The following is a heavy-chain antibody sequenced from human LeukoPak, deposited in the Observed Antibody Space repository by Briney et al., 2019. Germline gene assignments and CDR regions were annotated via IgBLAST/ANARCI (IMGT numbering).Heavy chain of an antibody. D-gene: IGHD5-18*01. CDR3: ARIPQRRTLRGYSIDY. Sequence: PSETLSLTCTVSGGSISSYYWSWIRQPPGKGLEWIGYIYSSGSTNYNPSLKSRVTISVDTSKNQFSLKLSSVTAADTAVYYCARIPQRRTLRGYSIDYWGQGTLVTVSS. CDR2: IYSSGST. V-gene: IGHV4-59*01. CDR1: GGSISSYY. J-gene: IGHJ4*02.